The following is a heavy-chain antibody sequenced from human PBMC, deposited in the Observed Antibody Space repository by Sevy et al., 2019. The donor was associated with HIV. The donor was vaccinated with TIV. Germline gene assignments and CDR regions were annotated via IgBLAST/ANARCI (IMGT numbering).Heavy chain of an antibody. Sequence: GGSLRLSCAASGFTFSNAWMMWVRQAPGKGLEWVGRIKSETHGGATNYATSVKGKFTISLDDSKDTLYLQINSLKTEDTAVYYCATDSVYCSSASCSYFFDNWGQGTLVTVSS. CDR1: GFTFSNAW. V-gene: IGHV3-15*01. CDR2: IKSETHGGAT. D-gene: IGHD2-2*01. CDR3: ATDSVYCSSASCSYFFDN. J-gene: IGHJ4*02.